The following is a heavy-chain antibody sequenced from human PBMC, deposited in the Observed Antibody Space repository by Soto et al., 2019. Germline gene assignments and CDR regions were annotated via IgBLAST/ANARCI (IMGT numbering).Heavy chain of an antibody. J-gene: IGHJ4*02. CDR3: AKGYSSSWKFSISDH. CDR2: ISYDGSNK. D-gene: IGHD6-13*01. CDR1: GFTFSSYG. Sequence: GGSLRLSCAASGFTFSSYGMHWVRQAPGKGLEWVAVISYDGSNKYYADSVKGRFTISRDNSKNTLYLQMNSLRAEDTAVYYCAKGYSSSWKFSISDHWGQGTLVTVSS. V-gene: IGHV3-30*18.